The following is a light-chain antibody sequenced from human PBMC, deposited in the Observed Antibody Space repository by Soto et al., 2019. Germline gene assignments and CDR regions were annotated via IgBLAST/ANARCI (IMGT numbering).Light chain of an antibody. CDR3: QVAHGFPWM. CDR2: ATS. CDR1: QDISNG. V-gene: IGKV1-12*02. J-gene: IGKJ1*01. Sequence: IQLTQSPSSVSASVGDRVNISCRASQDISNGLAWYQQKPGKAPKPLIYATSSLQSGVPSRFSGSRSGTSFTFTISSLQAEDFATYYCQVAHGFPWMFGQGTRV.